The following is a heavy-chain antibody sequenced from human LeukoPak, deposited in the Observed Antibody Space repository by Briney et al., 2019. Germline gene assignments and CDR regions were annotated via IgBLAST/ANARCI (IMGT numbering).Heavy chain of an antibody. CDR2: ISSSSSYI. J-gene: IGHJ5*02. CDR1: GFTFSSYS. V-gene: IGHV3-21*04. Sequence: PGGSLRLSCAASGFTFSSYSMNWVCQAPGKGLEWVSSISSSSSYIYYADSVKGRFTISRDNAKNSLYLQINSLRAEDTAVYYCARGYCSPTSCSEDWFDPLGQGTLVTVSS. D-gene: IGHD2-2*01. CDR3: ARGYCSPTSCSEDWFDP.